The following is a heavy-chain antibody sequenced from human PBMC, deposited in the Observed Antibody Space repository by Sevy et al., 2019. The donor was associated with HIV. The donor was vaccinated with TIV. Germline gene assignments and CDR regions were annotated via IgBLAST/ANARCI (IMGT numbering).Heavy chain of an antibody. Sequence: GGCLRLSCAVSGLTFNNAWMNWVRQAPGTGLQWVGLIKSNIDGETTDYAAPVKGRFTISRDDSKNTVYLQMNSLKIDDTAVYYCLTAPGYYDSAPFDYWGPGTLVSVSS. V-gene: IGHV3-15*01. CDR3: LTAPGYYDSAPFDY. J-gene: IGHJ4*02. CDR1: GLTFNNAW. CDR2: IKSNIDGETT. D-gene: IGHD3-22*01.